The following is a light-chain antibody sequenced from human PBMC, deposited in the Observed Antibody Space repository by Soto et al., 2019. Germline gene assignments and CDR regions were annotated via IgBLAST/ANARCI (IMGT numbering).Light chain of an antibody. J-gene: IGLJ3*02. CDR1: NNDVGAYNY. CDR3: SSYTRSNTVV. CDR2: DVS. Sequence: QPALTQPASVSGSPGQSITISCTGTNNDVGAYNYVSWYQQHPGKAPKTMIYDVSNRPSGVSNRFSGSKSGNTASLTISGLQAEDEADYYCSSYTRSNTVVFGGGTKVTVL. V-gene: IGLV2-14*03.